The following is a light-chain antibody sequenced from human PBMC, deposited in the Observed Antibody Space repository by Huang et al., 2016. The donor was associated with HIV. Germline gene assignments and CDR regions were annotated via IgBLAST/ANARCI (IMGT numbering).Light chain of an antibody. V-gene: IGKV1-NL1*01. CDR3: QQYHSLPWT. CDR2: ATS. J-gene: IGKJ1*01. CDR1: QGIGSS. Sequence: DIQMTQSPSSLSASVGDRVTITCRASQGIGSSLAWYQQKPEKAPRLLLYATSTLESGVPSRFSGSGSGTHYTLTINTLQPEDIASYYCQQYHSLPWTFGQGTKVEIK.